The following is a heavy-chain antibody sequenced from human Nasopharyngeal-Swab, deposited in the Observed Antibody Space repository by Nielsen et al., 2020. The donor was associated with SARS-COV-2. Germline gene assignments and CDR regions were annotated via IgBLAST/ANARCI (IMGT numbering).Heavy chain of an antibody. CDR1: GFTFRSYW. D-gene: IGHD3-10*01. J-gene: IGHJ5*02. CDR2: ISSSCSTI. V-gene: IGHV3-48*04. CDR3: AREILWFGERYFDP. Sequence: GESLKISCAASGFTFRSYWMSWVRQAPGKGLEWVSYISSSCSTIYYADSVKGRFTISRDNAKNSLYLQMNSLRAEDTAVYYCAREILWFGERYFDPWGQGTLVTVSS.